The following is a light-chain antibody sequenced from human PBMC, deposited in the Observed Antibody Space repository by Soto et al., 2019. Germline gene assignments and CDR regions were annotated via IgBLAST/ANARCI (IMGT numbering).Light chain of an antibody. CDR2: GAS. Sequence: VLPQSPGTLYLSPGEMAHLSCSPSQIVNSGYLAWYQQRPGQAPRLLIYGASSRATGIPDRFSGSGSGTDFTLTISRLVPEEFAVYYCQQYGDSPWTCGQGTKVDIK. CDR1: QIVNSGY. V-gene: IGKV3-20*01. J-gene: IGKJ1*01. CDR3: QQYGDSPWT.